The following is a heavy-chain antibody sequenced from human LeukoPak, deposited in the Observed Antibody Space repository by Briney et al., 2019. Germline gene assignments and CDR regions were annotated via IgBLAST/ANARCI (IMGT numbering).Heavy chain of an antibody. CDR3: ARGRNDYGDYFDY. V-gene: IGHV4-59*12. J-gene: IGHJ4*02. Sequence: SETLSLTCTFSGGSITTYYWSWIRQPPGKGLEWIGYIYYSGSTNYNPSLKSRVTISVDTSKNQFSLKLSSVTAADTAVYYCARGRNDYGDYFDYWGQGTLVTVSS. D-gene: IGHD4-17*01. CDR2: IYYSGST. CDR1: GGSITTYY.